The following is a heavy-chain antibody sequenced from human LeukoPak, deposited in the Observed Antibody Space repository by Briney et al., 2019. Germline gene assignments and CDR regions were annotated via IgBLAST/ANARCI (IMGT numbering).Heavy chain of an antibody. V-gene: IGHV4-39*01. D-gene: IGHD3-22*01. CDR1: GGSISSSSYY. CDR2: IYYSGST. J-gene: IGHJ4*02. Sequence: SETLSLTCTVSGGSISSSSYYWGWIRQPPGKGLEWIGSIYYSGSTYYNPSLKSRVTISVDTSKNQFSLKLSSLTAADTAVYYCDGGDSSGYSFDPVFDYWGQGTLVTVSS. CDR3: DGGDSSGYSFDPVFDY.